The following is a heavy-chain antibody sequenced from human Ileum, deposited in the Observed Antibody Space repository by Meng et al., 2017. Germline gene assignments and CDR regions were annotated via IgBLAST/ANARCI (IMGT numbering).Heavy chain of an antibody. V-gene: IGHV4-30-4*01. J-gene: IGHJ4*02. Sequence: QVQLHESGPGLVKPSQTLSLTCAVSGDSINRGDHYWTWIRQPPGKGPEWMGYIYSSGRTYYTPSLKGRLTISADTSQSTFSLKLNSVTATDTAVYFCAKATYLGSGYYFDYWGQGALVTVSS. CDR2: IYSSGRT. D-gene: IGHD3-10*01. CDR3: AKATYLGSGYYFDY. CDR1: GDSINRGDHY.